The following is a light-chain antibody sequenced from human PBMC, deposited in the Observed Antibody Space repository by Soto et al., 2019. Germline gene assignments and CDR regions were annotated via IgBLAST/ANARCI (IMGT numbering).Light chain of an antibody. CDR1: QDIRNF. CDR3: QKYSSVPV. Sequence: DIQMTQSPTSLSASVGDRVTITCRASQDIRNFVAWYQQKQGKVPKLLIYAASTLQSGVPSRFSSSGSGTDFTLTITGLQPEDFATYSCQKYSSVPVFGPGTKVEIK. J-gene: IGKJ3*01. V-gene: IGKV1-27*01. CDR2: AAS.